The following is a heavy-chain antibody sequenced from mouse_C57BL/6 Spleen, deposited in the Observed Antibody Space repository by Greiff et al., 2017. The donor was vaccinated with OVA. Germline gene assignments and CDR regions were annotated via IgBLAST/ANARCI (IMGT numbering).Heavy chain of an antibody. V-gene: IGHV1-39*01. CDR2: INPNYGTT. CDR1: GYSFTDYN. D-gene: IGHD1-2*01. CDR3: ARSDYGRYAMDY. J-gene: IGHJ4*01. Sequence: VQLQQPGAELVKPGASVKVSCKASGYSFTDYNMNWVKQSNGKSLEWIGVINPNYGTTSYNQKFKGKATLTVDQSSSTAYMQLNSLTSEDSAVYYCARSDYGRYAMDYWGQGTSVTVSS.